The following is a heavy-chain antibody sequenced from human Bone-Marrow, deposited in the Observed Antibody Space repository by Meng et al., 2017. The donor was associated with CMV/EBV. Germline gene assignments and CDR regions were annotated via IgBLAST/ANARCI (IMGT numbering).Heavy chain of an antibody. CDR1: GFTFSSYG. Sequence: GESLKISCAASGFTFSSYGMHWVRQAPGKGLEWVAFIRYDGSNKYYADSVKGRFTISRDNSKNTLYLQMNSLRAEDTAVYYWAKEEADRGGFDYWGQGTLVTVSS. CDR2: IRYDGSNK. D-gene: IGHD2-15*01. J-gene: IGHJ4*02. CDR3: AKEEADRGGFDY. V-gene: IGHV3-30*02.